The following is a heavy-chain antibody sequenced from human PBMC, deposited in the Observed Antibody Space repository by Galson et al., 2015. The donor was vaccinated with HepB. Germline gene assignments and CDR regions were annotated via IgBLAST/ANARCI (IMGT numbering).Heavy chain of an antibody. V-gene: IGHV1-3*01. CDR3: ARALAPTYYDDTSGFYVYFDS. Sequence: SVKVSCKASGYTFTSYAMHWVRQAPGQRLEWMGWINAGNGNTKYSQKFQGRATITRDTSTNTAYMELSSLRSEDTAVYYCARALAPTYYDDTSGFYVYFDSWGQGTPVTASS. CDR1: GYTFTSYA. D-gene: IGHD3-22*01. CDR2: INAGNGNT. J-gene: IGHJ4*02.